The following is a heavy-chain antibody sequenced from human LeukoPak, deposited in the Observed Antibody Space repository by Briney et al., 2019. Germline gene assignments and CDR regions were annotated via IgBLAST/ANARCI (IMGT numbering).Heavy chain of an antibody. Sequence: AGGSLRLSCSASGFTFSNYPMYWVRQGPGKGSEYVSGISSNGGSTSYADSVKGRFTISRDNSKNTLYLQMSSLRTEDTAVYYCVKDPGYSSSWYFDYWGQGTLVTVSS. CDR2: ISSNGGST. D-gene: IGHD6-13*01. CDR1: GFTFSNYP. J-gene: IGHJ4*02. CDR3: VKDPGYSSSWYFDY. V-gene: IGHV3-64D*06.